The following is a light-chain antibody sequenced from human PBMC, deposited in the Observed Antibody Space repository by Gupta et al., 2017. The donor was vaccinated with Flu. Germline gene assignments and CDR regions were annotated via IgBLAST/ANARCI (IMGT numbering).Light chain of an antibody. CDR3: QSYDRSLSAWV. CDR1: SSNIGTGYD. V-gene: IGLV1-40*01. J-gene: IGLJ3*02. Sequence: QSVLTQPPSVSGHPGQTVTLSCTGGSSNIGTGYDVHWYQQPPETAPKLLIYGNTNRPSGVPDRFSGSKSGTSASLAITGLQAEDEADYYCQSYDRSLSAWVFGGGTKLTVL. CDR2: GNT.